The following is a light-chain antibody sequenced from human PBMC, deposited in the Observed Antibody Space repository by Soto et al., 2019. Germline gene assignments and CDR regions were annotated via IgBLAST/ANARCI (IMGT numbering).Light chain of an antibody. Sequence: EIALTQSPATLSLSPGERATLSCGASQSVSSSYLAWYQQKPGLAPRLLINDASSRATGIPERWSGSGSGTDFTLTIISLEPEDFSVYYCQQRSSWPPYTVGQGTKVDIK. CDR1: QSVSSSY. J-gene: IGKJ2*01. CDR3: QQRSSWPPYT. V-gene: IGKV3D-20*02. CDR2: DAS.